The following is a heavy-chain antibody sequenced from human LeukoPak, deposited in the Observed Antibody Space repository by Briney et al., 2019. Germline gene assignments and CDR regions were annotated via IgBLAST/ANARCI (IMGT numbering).Heavy chain of an antibody. D-gene: IGHD6-19*01. J-gene: IGHJ6*02. CDR1: GFTVSSYD. CDR3: ARENVLAVAAKNYYYGMDV. Sequence: GSLRLSCAASGFTVSSYDIHWVRQRAGKGLEWVSTIGSAGDTYYIDSVKGRFTISRDNAKNSVFLQMNSLRGGDTAVYYCARENVLAVAAKNYYYGMDVWGQGTTVTVSS. CDR2: IGSAGDT. V-gene: IGHV3-13*01.